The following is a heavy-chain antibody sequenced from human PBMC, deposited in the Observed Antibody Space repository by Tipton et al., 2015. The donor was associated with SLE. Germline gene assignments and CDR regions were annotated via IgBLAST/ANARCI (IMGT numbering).Heavy chain of an antibody. D-gene: IGHD3-3*01. J-gene: IGHJ4*02. CDR3: ASGTLEWSHEPDY. CDR2: ISYSGST. Sequence: TLSLTCTVSGDSVNFHDYFWGWIRQPPGKGLDSIGTISYSGSTYYNPSLKSRVTISVDTSKNQFSLRLSSVTAADTAMFYCASGTLEWSHEPDYWGQGTLVTVSS. V-gene: IGHV4-39*07. CDR1: GDSVNFHDYF.